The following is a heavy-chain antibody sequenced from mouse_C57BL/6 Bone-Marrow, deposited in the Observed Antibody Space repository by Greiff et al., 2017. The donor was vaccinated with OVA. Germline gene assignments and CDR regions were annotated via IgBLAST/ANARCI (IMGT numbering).Heavy chain of an antibody. CDR2: IDPENGDT. V-gene: IGHV14-4*01. Sequence: VQLQQSGAELVRPGASVKLSCTASGFNITDDYMHWVKQRPEQGLEWIGWIDPENGDTEYASKFQGKATITADTSSNTAYLQLSSLTSEDTAVYYCTTENYGSSFNYFDYWGQGTTLTVSS. CDR3: TTENYGSSFNYFDY. J-gene: IGHJ2*01. D-gene: IGHD1-1*01. CDR1: GFNITDDY.